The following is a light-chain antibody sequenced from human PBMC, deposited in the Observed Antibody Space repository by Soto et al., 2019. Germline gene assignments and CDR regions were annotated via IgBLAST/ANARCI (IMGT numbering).Light chain of an antibody. J-gene: IGKJ1*01. Sequence: EIVMTQSPATLSVSPGERATLSCRASQSISTNLAWYQQKPGQPPRLLIYGASTRATGIPARFSGSASGTEFTLTISSLQSEDFAVYYCHQYNNWPPTFGQGTKVEIK. V-gene: IGKV3-15*01. CDR2: GAS. CDR1: QSISTN. CDR3: HQYNNWPPT.